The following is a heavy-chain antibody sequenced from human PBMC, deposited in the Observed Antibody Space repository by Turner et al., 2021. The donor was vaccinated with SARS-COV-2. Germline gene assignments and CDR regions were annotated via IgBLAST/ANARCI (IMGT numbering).Heavy chain of an antibody. J-gene: IGHJ6*02. CDR2: ISSTSKTI. D-gene: IGHD3-10*01. CDR3: ARERGFGMDV. CDR1: GFTFSSYS. Sequence: EGQLVESGGGLLQTGGSLRLSCAASGFTFSSYSMNWVRQGPGKGLEWVSYISSTSKTIYYADSVRGRFSISRDNAKNSLYLQRNSLRAEDTAVYDCARERGFGMDVWGQGTTVTVSS. V-gene: IGHV3-48*01.